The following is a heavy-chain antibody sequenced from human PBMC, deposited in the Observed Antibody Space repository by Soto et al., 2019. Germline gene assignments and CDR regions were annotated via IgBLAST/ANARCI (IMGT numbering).Heavy chain of an antibody. D-gene: IGHD6-19*01. CDR3: ARRIAVYFDEFNWFDP. Sequence: ASVKVSCKTSGYTFTSYGISWVRQAPGQGLEWMGWISAYNGNTNYAQKLQGRVTMTTDTSTSTAYMELRSLRSDDTAVYYCARRIAVYFDEFNWFDPWGQGTLVTVSS. CDR1: GYTFTSYG. J-gene: IGHJ5*02. V-gene: IGHV1-18*01. CDR2: ISAYNGNT.